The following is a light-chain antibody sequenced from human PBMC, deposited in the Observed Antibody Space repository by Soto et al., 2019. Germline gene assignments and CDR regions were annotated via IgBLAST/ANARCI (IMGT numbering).Light chain of an antibody. CDR2: EVS. Sequence: QSVLTQPASVSGSPGQSITISCTGTSSDVDVYNYVSWYQHHPGKDPKVVIYEVSNRPSGVSNRFSASKSGNTASLTISGLQAEDEADYYCASYTAINTWVFGGGTKLTVL. J-gene: IGLJ3*02. CDR1: SSDVDVYNY. CDR3: ASYTAINTWV. V-gene: IGLV2-14*01.